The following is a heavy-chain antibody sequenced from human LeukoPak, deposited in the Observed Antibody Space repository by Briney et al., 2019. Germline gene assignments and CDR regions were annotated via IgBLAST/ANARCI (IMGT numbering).Heavy chain of an antibody. Sequence: ASVKVSCKASGYTFNSYGISWVRQAPGQGLEWMGWISAYNGNTNYAQKLQGRVTMTTDTSTTTVYMELSSLRSDDTAVYYCATAPPYIGTYGGVPFDMWGQGTMVTVSS. CDR1: GYTFNSYG. J-gene: IGHJ3*02. D-gene: IGHD1-26*01. CDR3: ATAPPYIGTYGGVPFDM. CDR2: ISAYNGNT. V-gene: IGHV1-18*01.